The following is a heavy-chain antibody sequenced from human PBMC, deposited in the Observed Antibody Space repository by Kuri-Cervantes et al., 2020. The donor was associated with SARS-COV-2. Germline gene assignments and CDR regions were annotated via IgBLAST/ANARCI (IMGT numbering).Heavy chain of an antibody. Sequence: SETLSLTCTVSGDSISSDGHFWTWIRQPPGKGLEWIGYIYSSATSHYNPSLKSRVTIPVDTSKNKFSLNLSSVTAADTAVYYCARDTRLGCSGTSCYSFFDYWGQGTLVTISS. CDR3: ARDTRLGCSGTSCYSFFDY. CDR1: GDSISSDGHF. V-gene: IGHV4-31*03. J-gene: IGHJ4*02. D-gene: IGHD2-2*01. CDR2: IYSSATS.